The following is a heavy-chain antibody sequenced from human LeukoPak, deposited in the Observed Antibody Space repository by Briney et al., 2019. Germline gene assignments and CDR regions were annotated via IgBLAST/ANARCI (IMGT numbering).Heavy chain of an antibody. Sequence: SETLSLTCTVSGGSISSYYWSWIRQPPGKGLEWIGEINHSGSTNYNPSLKSRVTISVDTSKNQFSLKLGSVTAADTAVYYCARTPYDFWSAYLEYYFDYWGQGTLVTVSS. CDR1: GGSISSYY. D-gene: IGHD3-3*01. CDR3: ARTPYDFWSAYLEYYFDY. CDR2: INHSGST. J-gene: IGHJ4*02. V-gene: IGHV4-34*01.